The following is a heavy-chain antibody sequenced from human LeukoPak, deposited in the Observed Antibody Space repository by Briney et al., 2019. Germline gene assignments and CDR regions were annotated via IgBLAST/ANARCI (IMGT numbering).Heavy chain of an antibody. Sequence: PGESLKISCKGSGYSFTSYWIGWVRQMPGKGLEWMGIIYPGDSDTRYSPSFQGQVTVSADKSISTAYLQWSSLKASGTAMYYCARQPYYDWLRNWFDPWGQGTLVTVSS. J-gene: IGHJ5*02. CDR1: GYSFTSYW. CDR2: IYPGDSDT. D-gene: IGHD3-3*01. V-gene: IGHV5-51*01. CDR3: ARQPYYDWLRNWFDP.